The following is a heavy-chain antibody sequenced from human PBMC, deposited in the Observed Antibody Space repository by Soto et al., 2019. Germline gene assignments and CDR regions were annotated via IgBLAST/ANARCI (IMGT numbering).Heavy chain of an antibody. V-gene: IGHV3-23*01. J-gene: IGHJ4*02. CDR2: ISASGGTT. CDR1: GFTFSTYG. D-gene: IGHD5-12*01. Sequence: EVQLLESGGGLVQPGGSLRLSCVASGFTFSTYGMNWVRQVPGKGLEWVAGISASGGTTYYAESVKGRFSIFRDKSENTLYLQLNSLRGDDTVIYYCAKDLADGYFTEAITLDYWGQGTLVTVSS. CDR3: AKDLADGYFTEAITLDY.